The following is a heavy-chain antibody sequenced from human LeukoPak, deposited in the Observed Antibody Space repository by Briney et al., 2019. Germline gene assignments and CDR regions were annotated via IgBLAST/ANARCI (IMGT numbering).Heavy chain of an antibody. Sequence: ASETLSLTCTVSGDSISSSSSYWGWLRQPPGEGLEWIGSIYYSGSTYYNTSLKSRVTISVDTSKNQFSLKLSSVTAADTAVYYCARDSDYYDSSGYYDPPWGQGTLVTVSS. D-gene: IGHD3-22*01. CDR1: GDSISSSSSY. CDR3: ARDSDYYDSSGYYDPP. J-gene: IGHJ4*02. V-gene: IGHV4-39*02. CDR2: IYYSGST.